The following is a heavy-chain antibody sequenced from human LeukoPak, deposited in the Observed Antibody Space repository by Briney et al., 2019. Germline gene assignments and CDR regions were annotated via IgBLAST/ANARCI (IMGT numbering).Heavy chain of an antibody. D-gene: IGHD5-12*01. V-gene: IGHV4-59*01. CDR3: ARAGYSGYDFYFVY. J-gene: IGHJ4*02. CDR1: GGSISSYY. CDR2: IYYSGST. Sequence: SETLSLTCTVSGGSISSYYWSWIRQPPGKGLEWIGYIYYSGSTNYNPSLKSRVTISVDTSKNQFSLKLSSVTAADTAVYYCARAGYSGYDFYFVYWGQGTLVTVSS.